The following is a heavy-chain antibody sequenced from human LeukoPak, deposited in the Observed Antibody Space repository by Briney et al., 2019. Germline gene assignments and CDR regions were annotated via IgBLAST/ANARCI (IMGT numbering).Heavy chain of an antibody. CDR3: ARVSYYGSGSYSLNYYYYYYMDV. J-gene: IGHJ6*03. D-gene: IGHD3-10*01. CDR2: IYYSGST. V-gene: IGHV4-59*01. Sequence: ASETLSLTCTVSGGSISSYYWSWIRQPPGKGLEWIGYIYYSGSTNYNPSLKSRVTISVDTSKNQFSLKLSSVTAADTAVYYCARVSYYGSGSYSLNYYYYYYMDVWGKGTTVTISS. CDR1: GGSISSYY.